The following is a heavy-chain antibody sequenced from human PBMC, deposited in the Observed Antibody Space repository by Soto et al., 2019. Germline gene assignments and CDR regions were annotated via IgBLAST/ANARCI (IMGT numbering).Heavy chain of an antibody. Sequence: GSLRLSCVASEFTFISSFMGWVRQAPGKGLEWVANINQDGGGTYYVDSVEGRFTISRDNAKDSLYLQMNSLRGEDTAVYYCARYFRGSGRYFFDYWGQGTLVTVSS. D-gene: IGHD6-19*01. CDR2: INQDGGGT. J-gene: IGHJ4*02. CDR1: EFTFISSF. V-gene: IGHV3-7*03. CDR3: ARYFRGSGRYFFDY.